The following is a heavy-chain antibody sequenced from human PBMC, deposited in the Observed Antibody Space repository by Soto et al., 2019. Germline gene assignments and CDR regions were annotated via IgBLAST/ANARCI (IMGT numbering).Heavy chain of an antibody. Sequence: QVQLVESGGGVVQPGTSLRLSCSASGFTLKNYAMHWVRQVPGKGLEWVALMSDNEKNKYYGDSVRGRFTISREDSKNTLYLHMNSLRSEDTAVYYCATDGVDYVVSGLYYFVHWGQGTLCTVSS. J-gene: IGHJ4*02. V-gene: IGHV3-30*04. CDR2: MSDNEKNK. D-gene: IGHD2-2*03. CDR3: ATDGVDYVVSGLYYFVH. CDR1: GFTLKNYA.